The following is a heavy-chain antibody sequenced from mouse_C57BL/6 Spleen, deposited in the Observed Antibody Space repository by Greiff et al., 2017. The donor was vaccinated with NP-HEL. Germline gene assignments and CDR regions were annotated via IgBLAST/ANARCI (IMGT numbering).Heavy chain of an antibody. CDR3: TTLRLTGFAY. J-gene: IGHJ3*01. CDR1: GFNIKDDY. Sequence: EVQLVESGAELVRPGASVKLSCTASGFNIKDDYMHWVKQRPEQGLEWIGWIDPENGDTEYASKFQGKATITADTSSNTAYLQLSSLTSEDTAVYYCTTLRLTGFAYWGQGTLVTVSA. V-gene: IGHV14-4*01. D-gene: IGHD1-1*01. CDR2: IDPENGDT.